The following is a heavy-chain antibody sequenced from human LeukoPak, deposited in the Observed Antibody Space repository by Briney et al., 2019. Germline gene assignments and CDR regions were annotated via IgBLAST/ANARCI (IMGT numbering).Heavy chain of an antibody. CDR2: IDGSNYI. Sequence: GGSLRLSCAASGFTFSSYAMSWVRQAPGKGLEWVSCIDGSNYIYYADSVKGRFTVSRDNAKNLLYLQLNRLRAEDTAVYYCARDKGDYDTSGSLFVFGGQGTLVTVSS. CDR3: ARDKGDYDTSGSLFVF. J-gene: IGHJ4*02. V-gene: IGHV3-21*01. D-gene: IGHD3-22*01. CDR1: GFTFSSYA.